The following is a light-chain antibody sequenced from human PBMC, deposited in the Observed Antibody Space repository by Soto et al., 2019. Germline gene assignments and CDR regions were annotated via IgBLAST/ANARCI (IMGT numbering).Light chain of an antibody. J-gene: IGLJ3*02. Sequence: QSVLTQPPSVSGAPGQRVTISCTGSDSNIGENFDVHWYQQLPGTAPKLLIYGNNNRPSGVPDRFSASRSGTSASLAITGLQAEDEADYYCQSYDSGLSGSVFGGGPKVTVL. CDR2: GNN. CDR1: DSNIGENFD. CDR3: QSYDSGLSGSV. V-gene: IGLV1-40*01.